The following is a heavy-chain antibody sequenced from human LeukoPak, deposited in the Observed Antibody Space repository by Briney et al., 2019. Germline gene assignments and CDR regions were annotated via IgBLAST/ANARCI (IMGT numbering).Heavy chain of an antibody. CDR2: IHYSGST. D-gene: IGHD3-10*01. Sequence: SETLSLTCTVSGGSLSSGGYYWSWIRQHPGTGLEWIGYIHYSGSTYYNPSLKGRVTISVDTSKNQFSLKLSSVTAADTAVYYCAREAYYYGSGSYYELDYWGQGTLVTVSS. J-gene: IGHJ4*02. CDR3: AREAYYYGSGSYYELDY. CDR1: GGSLSSGGYY. V-gene: IGHV4-31*03.